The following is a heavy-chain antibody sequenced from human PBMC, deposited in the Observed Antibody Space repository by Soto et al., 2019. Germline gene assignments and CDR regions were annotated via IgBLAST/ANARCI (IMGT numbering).Heavy chain of an antibody. CDR2: INIDGSDR. Sequence: VGSLRLSCAASGFSFSKYSMYWVRQAPGKGPIWMSRINIDGSDRMYADSVRGRFTISRENAMNTLYLQMNSLRPEDTAVYYCARGGGGLDVWGPGTTVTVSS. D-gene: IGHD3-10*01. CDR1: GFSFSKYS. CDR3: ARGGGGLDV. J-gene: IGHJ6*02. V-gene: IGHV3-74*03.